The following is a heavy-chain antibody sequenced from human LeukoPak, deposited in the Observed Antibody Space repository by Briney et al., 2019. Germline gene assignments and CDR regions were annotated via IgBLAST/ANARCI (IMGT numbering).Heavy chain of an antibody. Sequence: GASVKVSCKASGYTFTSYGISWVRQAPGQGLEWMGWISAYNGNTNYAQKLQGRVTMTTNTSTSTAYMELRSLRSDDTAVYYCARAAEDYHDSSGYSGDDYWGQGTLVTVSS. D-gene: IGHD3-22*01. J-gene: IGHJ4*02. CDR3: ARAAEDYHDSSGYSGDDY. CDR1: GYTFTSYG. V-gene: IGHV1-18*01. CDR2: ISAYNGNT.